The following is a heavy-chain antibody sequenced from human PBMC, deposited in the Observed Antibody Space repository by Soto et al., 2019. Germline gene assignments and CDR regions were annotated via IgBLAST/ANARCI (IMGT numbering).Heavy chain of an antibody. Sequence: EVQLVESGGGLVKPGGSLRLSCAASGFTFTRYSMNWVRQAPGKGLEWVSSISSTTNYIYYGDSMKGRFTISRDNAKNSLSLEMNSLTAADTAVYYCARESEDLTSNFDYWGQGTLVTVSS. V-gene: IGHV3-21*06. CDR1: GFTFTRYS. CDR3: ARESEDLTSNFDY. CDR2: ISSTTNYI. J-gene: IGHJ4*02.